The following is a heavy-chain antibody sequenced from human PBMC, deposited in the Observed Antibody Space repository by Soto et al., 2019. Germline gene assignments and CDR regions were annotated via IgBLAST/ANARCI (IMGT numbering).Heavy chain of an antibody. CDR3: TTEFDYYDSSGYYYATDY. CDR2: INAGNGNT. D-gene: IGHD3-22*01. J-gene: IGHJ4*02. V-gene: IGHV1-3*01. CDR1: GYTFTGYA. Sequence: ASVKVSCKASGYTFTGYAMHWVRQAPGQRLEWMGWINAGNGNTKYSQKFQGRVTITRDTSASTAYMELNSLKTEDTAVYYCTTEFDYYDSSGYYYATDYWGQGALVTVSS.